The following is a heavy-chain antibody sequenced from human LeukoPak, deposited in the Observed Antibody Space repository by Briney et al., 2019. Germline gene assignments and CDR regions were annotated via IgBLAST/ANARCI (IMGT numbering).Heavy chain of an antibody. CDR3: ARGGSYGTGSLDY. J-gene: IGHJ4*02. D-gene: IGHD1-26*01. V-gene: IGHV1-69*04. CDR1: GGTFSSYA. Sequence: ASVKVSCKASGGTFSSYAISWVRQAPGQGLEWMGRIIPILGIANYAQKFQGRVTITADKSTSTAYMELSSLRSEDTAVYYCARGGSYGTGSLDYWGQGTLVTVSS. CDR2: IIPILGIA.